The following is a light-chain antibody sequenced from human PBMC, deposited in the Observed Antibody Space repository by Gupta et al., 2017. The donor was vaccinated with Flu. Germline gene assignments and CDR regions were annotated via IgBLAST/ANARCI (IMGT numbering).Light chain of an antibody. J-gene: IGKJ1*01. Sequence: GDRLSITCRPSQSINTGLACYQQKPGKAPKLLIKKASTLQSGFPSRFSGSGSGTEFTLTISSLQPDDFATYFCQQYSVSSTFGQGTKV. CDR3: QQYSVSST. CDR1: QSINTG. V-gene: IGKV1-5*03. CDR2: KAS.